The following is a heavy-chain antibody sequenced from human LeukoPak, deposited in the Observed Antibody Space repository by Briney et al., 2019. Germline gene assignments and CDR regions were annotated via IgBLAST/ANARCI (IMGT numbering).Heavy chain of an antibody. V-gene: IGHV3-23*01. J-gene: IGHJ4*02. CDR2: ISSKGELT. CDR1: GFTFSIYA. CDR3: TRDRPNYYGSDGHYYRRNGDY. Sequence: GGSLRLSCAASGFTFSIYAMSWVRQAPGKGLEWVSSISSKGELTFYADSVKGRFTISRDNSESTLYLQMNILRAEDTAIYYCTRDRPNYYGSDGHYYRRNGDYWGQGTLVTVSS. D-gene: IGHD3-22*01.